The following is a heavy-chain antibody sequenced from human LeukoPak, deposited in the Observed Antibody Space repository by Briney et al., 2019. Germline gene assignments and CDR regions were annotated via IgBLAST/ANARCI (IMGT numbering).Heavy chain of an antibody. D-gene: IGHD5-12*01. J-gene: IGHJ4*02. Sequence: PPGGSLRLSCTASGFTFGDYAMSWVRQAPGKGLEWVGFIRSKAYGGTTEYAASVKGRFTISRDDSKSIAYLQMNSLKTEDTAVYYCTRVGGYDHPSFDYWGQGTLVTVSS. CDR1: GFTFGDYA. V-gene: IGHV3-49*04. CDR2: IRSKAYGGTT. CDR3: TRVGGYDHPSFDY.